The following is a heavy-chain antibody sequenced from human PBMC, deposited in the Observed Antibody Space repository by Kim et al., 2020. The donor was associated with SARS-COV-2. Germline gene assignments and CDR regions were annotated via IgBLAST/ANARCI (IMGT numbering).Heavy chain of an antibody. V-gene: IGHV3-74*01. CDR1: GFTFSTSW. D-gene: IGHD2-8*01. CDR3: ARPLSGTNGYDS. Sequence: GGSLRLSCAAYGFTFSTSWMNWVRQVPGKGLVWVSRTNSDGSDTAYADSVKGRFTISRDNAKNTRYLQLNSRRPEDTALYYCARPLSGTNGYDSWGQGTLVTVSS. CDR2: TNSDGSDT. J-gene: IGHJ5*01.